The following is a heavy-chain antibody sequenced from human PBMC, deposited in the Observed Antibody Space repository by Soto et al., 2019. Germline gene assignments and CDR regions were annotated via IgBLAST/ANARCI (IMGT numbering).Heavy chain of an antibody. V-gene: IGHV3-48*01. D-gene: IGHD7-27*01. Sequence: EVQLVESRGGLVQPGGSLRLSCATSGFILSDCAMNWVRHAPGKGLEWVSYISSSSSVIDYADSVKGRFTVSRDNARNSLYLQMNSLRAEDTAVYYCARDLSWGSNWYYYMDVWGKGTTVTVSS. J-gene: IGHJ6*03. CDR2: ISSSSSVI. CDR1: GFILSDCA. CDR3: ARDLSWGSNWYYYMDV.